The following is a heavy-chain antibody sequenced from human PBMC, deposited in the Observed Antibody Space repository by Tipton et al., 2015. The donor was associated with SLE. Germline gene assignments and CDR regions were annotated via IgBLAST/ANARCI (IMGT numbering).Heavy chain of an antibody. CDR1: GYSISSGYY. CDR2: IYHSGST. D-gene: IGHD6-13*01. CDR3: ARDTRGIAAAGRVGWFDP. J-gene: IGHJ5*02. Sequence: TLSLTCAVSGYSISSGYYWGWIRQPPGKGLEWIGSIYHSGSTYYNPSLKSRVTISVDTSKNQFSLKLSSVTAADTAVYYCARDTRGIAAAGRVGWFDPWGQGTLVTVSS. V-gene: IGHV4-38-2*02.